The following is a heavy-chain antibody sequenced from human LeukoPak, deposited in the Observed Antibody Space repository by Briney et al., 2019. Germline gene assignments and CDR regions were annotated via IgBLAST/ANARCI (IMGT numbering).Heavy chain of an antibody. Sequence: SVKVSCKASGYTFTSYGISWVRQAPGQGLEWMGGIIPIFGTANYAQKFQGRVTITTDESTSTAYMELSSLRSEDTAVYYCAGGSDTAMVTHAFDIWGQGTMVTVSS. J-gene: IGHJ3*02. D-gene: IGHD5-18*01. CDR2: IIPIFGTA. V-gene: IGHV1-69*05. CDR1: GYTFTSYG. CDR3: AGGSDTAMVTHAFDI.